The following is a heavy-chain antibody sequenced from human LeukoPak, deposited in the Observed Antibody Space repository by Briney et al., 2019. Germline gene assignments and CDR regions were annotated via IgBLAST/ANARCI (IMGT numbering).Heavy chain of an antibody. J-gene: IGHJ6*04. Sequence: SETLSLTCTVSGGSISSGDYNWSWIRQPPGKGLEWIGYIYYSGSTYYNPSLKSRVSISVDTSKNQFSLKLSSVTAADTAVYYCVRVVSSGYSRMDVWGKGTTVTVSS. CDR2: IYYSGST. D-gene: IGHD3-22*01. V-gene: IGHV4-30-4*08. CDR1: GGSISSGDYN. CDR3: VRVVSSGYSRMDV.